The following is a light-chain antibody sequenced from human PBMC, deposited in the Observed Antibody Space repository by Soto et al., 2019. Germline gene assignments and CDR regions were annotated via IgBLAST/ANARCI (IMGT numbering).Light chain of an antibody. Sequence: IQMTQSPSSLSASVGDRVTITCRASQSISRWLAWHQQKPGKAPTLLIYAASNLQSGVPSRFRGSRSGTEFTLTVSSLQPEDFATYYCLQDHDDSWTFGQGTKVDIK. CDR2: AAS. V-gene: IGKV1-6*01. J-gene: IGKJ1*01. CDR3: LQDHDDSWT. CDR1: QSISRW.